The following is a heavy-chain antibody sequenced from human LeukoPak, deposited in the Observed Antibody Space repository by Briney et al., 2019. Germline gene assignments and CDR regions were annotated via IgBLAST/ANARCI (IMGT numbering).Heavy chain of an antibody. CDR1: GYSFTRYG. CDR3: ARGRRGRIAARRGYYYYYMDV. J-gene: IGHJ6*03. CDR2: MNPNSGNT. V-gene: IGHV1-8*03. Sequence: AASVKVSCKASGYSFTRYGIGWVRQAPGQALEWMGWMNPNSGNTGYAQKFQGRVTITRNTSISTAYMELSSLRSEDTAVYYCARGRRGRIAARRGYYYYYMDVWGKGTTVTVSS. D-gene: IGHD6-6*01.